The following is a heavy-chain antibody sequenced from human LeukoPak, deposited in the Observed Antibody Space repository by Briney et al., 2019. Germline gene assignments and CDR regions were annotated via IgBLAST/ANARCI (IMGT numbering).Heavy chain of an antibody. CDR1: GFTFDDYA. CDR3: ATPTGYSGYALDY. Sequence: GGSLRLSCAASGFTFDDYAMHWVRHAPGKGLEWVSGISWNSGSIGYADSVKGRITISRDNAKNSLYLQMNSLRAEDTALYYCATPTGYSGYALDYWGQGTLVTVSS. J-gene: IGHJ4*02. D-gene: IGHD5-12*01. CDR2: ISWNSGSI. V-gene: IGHV3-9*01.